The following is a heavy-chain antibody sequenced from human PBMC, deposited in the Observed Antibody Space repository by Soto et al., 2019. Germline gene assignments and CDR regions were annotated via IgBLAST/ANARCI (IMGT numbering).Heavy chain of an antibody. J-gene: IGHJ4*02. Sequence: HVQLVQSGGEVKKPGASVKVSCKASGYTFTSSGISWVRQAPGQGLEWMGWISAYNVNTNYGQKFKGRVSMTTDTSTSTAYMELSSLRSADTAVYYCARVFGSGTQSAFFFDYWGQGTLVSVSS. D-gene: IGHD3-10*01. CDR2: ISAYNVNT. V-gene: IGHV1-18*04. CDR1: GYTFTSSG. CDR3: ARVFGSGTQSAFFFDY.